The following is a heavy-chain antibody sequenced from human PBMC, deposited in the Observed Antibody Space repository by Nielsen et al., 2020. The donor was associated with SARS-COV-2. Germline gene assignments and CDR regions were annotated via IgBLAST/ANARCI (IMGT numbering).Heavy chain of an antibody. CDR3: ARAYDFWSGLDY. J-gene: IGHJ4*02. Sequence: GGSLRLSCAASGFTFSSYAMHWVRQAPGKGLEWVAVISYDGSNKYYADSVKGRFTISRDNSKNTLYLQMNSLRAEDTAVYYCARAYDFWSGLDYWGQGTLVTVSS. D-gene: IGHD3-3*01. V-gene: IGHV3-30-3*01. CDR2: ISYDGSNK. CDR1: GFTFSSYA.